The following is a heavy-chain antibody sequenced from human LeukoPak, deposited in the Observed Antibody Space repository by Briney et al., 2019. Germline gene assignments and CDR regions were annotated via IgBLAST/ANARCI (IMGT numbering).Heavy chain of an antibody. CDR2: IYYSGST. V-gene: IGHV4-61*01. CDR1: GGSVSSGSYY. D-gene: IGHD3-10*01. J-gene: IGHJ4*02. Sequence: SETLSLTCTVSGGSVSSGSYYWSWIRQPPGKGLEWIGYIYYSGSTNYNPSLKSRVNISVDTSKNQFSLKLSSVTAADTAVYYCARESDTYYYGSGSFRLDYWGQGTLVTVSS. CDR3: ARESDTYYYGSGSFRLDY.